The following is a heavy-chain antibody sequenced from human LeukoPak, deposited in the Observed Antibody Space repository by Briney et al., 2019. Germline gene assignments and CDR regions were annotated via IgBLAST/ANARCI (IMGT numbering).Heavy chain of an antibody. CDR3: ARGKLDYGDYYYYYGMDV. Sequence: GGSLRLSCAAPGFTFSSYAVHWVRQAPGKGLEYVSAISSNGSSTYYANSVKGRFTISRDNSKNTLYLQMGSLRAEDMAVYYCARGKLDYGDYYYYYGMDVWGQGATVTVSS. V-gene: IGHV3-64*01. CDR1: GFTFSSYA. CDR2: ISSNGSST. D-gene: IGHD4-17*01. J-gene: IGHJ6*02.